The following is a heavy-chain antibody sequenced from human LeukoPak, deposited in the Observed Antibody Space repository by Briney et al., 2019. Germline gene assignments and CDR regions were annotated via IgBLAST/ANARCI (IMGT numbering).Heavy chain of an antibody. D-gene: IGHD6-13*01. CDR3: ARPIPADAGAFDS. V-gene: IGHV3-66*04. CDR2: IYSGGRT. Sequence: GGSLRLSCAASGFTVSSNYMSWVRQAPGKGLEWVSVIYSGGRTYYADSVKGRFTISRDNSKNTLNLQMNSLRAEDTAVYYCARPIPADAGAFDSWGQGTMVTVSS. J-gene: IGHJ3*02. CDR1: GFTVSSNY.